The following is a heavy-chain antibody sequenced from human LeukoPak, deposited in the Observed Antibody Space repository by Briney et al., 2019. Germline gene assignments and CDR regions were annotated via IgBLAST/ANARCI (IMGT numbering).Heavy chain of an antibody. D-gene: IGHD6-19*01. CDR1: NYSISSGYY. CDR2: IYQSGST. J-gene: IGHJ4*02. Sequence: SETLSLTCTVSNYSISSGYYWGWIRQPPGKGLEFIGSIYQSGSTYYNPSLESRVTISVDTSRNQFSLKLSSVTAADTAVYYCARILRDGSGWYHFDYWGQGTLVTVSS. CDR3: ARILRDGSGWYHFDY. V-gene: IGHV4-38-2*02.